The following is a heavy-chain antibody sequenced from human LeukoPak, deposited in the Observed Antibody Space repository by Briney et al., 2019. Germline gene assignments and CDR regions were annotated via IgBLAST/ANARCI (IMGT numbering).Heavy chain of an antibody. CDR1: GFTISGHA. D-gene: IGHD5-12*01. J-gene: IGHJ4*02. V-gene: IGHV3-23*01. CDR3: ASLVTPDPATTPAFV. CDR2: TVAGYSET. Sequence: GGSLRLSCVASGFTISGHAMSWVRQAPAKGLEWVSITVAGYSETHYADSVRGRFTISRDDSSNTLSLEMNSLRAEDTAVYYCASLVTPDPATTPAFVWGQGTLVTVSS.